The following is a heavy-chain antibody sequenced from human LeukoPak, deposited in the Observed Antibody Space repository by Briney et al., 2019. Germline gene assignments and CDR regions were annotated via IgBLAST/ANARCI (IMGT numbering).Heavy chain of an antibody. D-gene: IGHD6-13*01. CDR1: GYIFPHYW. Sequence: GESLKISCTVSGYIFPHYWIGWVGQMPGKGLEWMGPIYPGYSDAKYSPSFQGQVTLSVDASISTAYLQLSGLRASDTAIYYCVRFALTSSLDHWGQGTLVTVSS. V-gene: IGHV5-51*01. CDR2: IYPGYSDA. CDR3: VRFALTSSLDH. J-gene: IGHJ5*02.